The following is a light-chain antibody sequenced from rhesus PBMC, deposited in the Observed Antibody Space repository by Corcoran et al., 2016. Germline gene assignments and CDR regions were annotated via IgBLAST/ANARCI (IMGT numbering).Light chain of an antibody. J-gene: IGKJ2*01. CDR1: QGISNG. CDR2: GAS. V-gene: IGKV1-33*01. CDR3: QQYNSYPHS. Sequence: DIHMTQSPSSLSASVGDIVTITCRASQGISNGLAWYQQRPGKAPNLLIFGASYFQTGVPSRVSGSGSGTGFTLTLSGLQPEDFAVYYYQQYNSYPHSFGQGTKVDI.